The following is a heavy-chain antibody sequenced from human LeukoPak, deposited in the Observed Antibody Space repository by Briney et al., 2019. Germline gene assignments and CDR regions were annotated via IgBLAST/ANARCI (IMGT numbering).Heavy chain of an antibody. CDR3: AKRVPYSSSWPSFDY. Sequence: GGSLRLSCAASGFTFSSYGMHWVRQAPGKGLEWVAVISYDGSNKYYADSVKGRFTISRDNSKNTLFLQMNSLRGEDTAIYYCAKRVPYSSSWPSFDYWGQGTLVTVSS. V-gene: IGHV3-30*18. D-gene: IGHD6-13*01. J-gene: IGHJ4*02. CDR2: ISYDGSNK. CDR1: GFTFSSYG.